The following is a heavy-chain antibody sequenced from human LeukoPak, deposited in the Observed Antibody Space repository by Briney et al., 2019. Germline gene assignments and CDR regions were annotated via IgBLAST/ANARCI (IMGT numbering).Heavy chain of an antibody. J-gene: IGHJ4*02. CDR3: ARETSRIHDY. D-gene: IGHD5-18*01. Sequence: ASVKVSCKASGYTFTSYYMHWVRQAPGQGLEWMGIINPSGGSTSYAQKFQGRVTITRDTSASTAYMELSSLRSEDTAVYYCARETSRIHDYWGQGTLVTVSS. CDR1: GYTFTSYY. V-gene: IGHV1-46*01. CDR2: INPSGGST.